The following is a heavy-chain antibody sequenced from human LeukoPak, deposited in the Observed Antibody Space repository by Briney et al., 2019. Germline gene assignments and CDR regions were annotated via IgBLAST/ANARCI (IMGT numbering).Heavy chain of an antibody. CDR2: IYYSGST. J-gene: IGHJ4*02. CDR3: ARGAGRGFGELLPYYFDY. D-gene: IGHD3-10*01. Sequence: SETLSLTCTVSGGSISSGDYYWSWIRQPPGKGLEWIGYIYYSGSTYYNPTLKSRVTISVDTSKNQFSLKLSSVTAADTAVYYCARGAGRGFGELLPYYFDYWGQGTLVTVSS. V-gene: IGHV4-30-4*01. CDR1: GGSISSGDYY.